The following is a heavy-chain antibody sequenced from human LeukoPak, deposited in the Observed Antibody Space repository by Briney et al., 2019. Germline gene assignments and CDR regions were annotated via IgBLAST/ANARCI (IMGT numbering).Heavy chain of an antibody. CDR3: ARRAYYDSSGYHPTSGYFDL. CDR1: GGSIFSYY. V-gene: IGHV4-4*08. D-gene: IGHD3-22*01. CDR2: IYSNGIT. J-gene: IGHJ2*01. Sequence: SETLSLTCTVSGGSIFSYYWNWIRQTPGKGLEWLGYIYSNGITNYSPSLRSRGTISIATSKNQISLWLTSVTAADTAIYYCARRAYYDSSGYHPTSGYFDLWGRGTLVTVSS.